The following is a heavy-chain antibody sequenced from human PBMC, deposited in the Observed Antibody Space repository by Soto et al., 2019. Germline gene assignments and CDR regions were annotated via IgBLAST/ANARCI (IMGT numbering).Heavy chain of an antibody. CDR2: ISGSSSNT. V-gene: IGHV3-23*01. CDR3: ARTYCSGGSCYAWGQSYYYYYYMDV. J-gene: IGHJ6*03. Sequence: GGSLRLSCAASGFTFSSYAMSWVRQAPGKGLEWVSAISGSSSNTYYADSVKGRFTISRDNAKNSLYLQMNSLRAEDTAVYYCARTYCSGGSCYAWGQSYYYYYYMDVWGKGTTVTVSS. CDR1: GFTFSSYA. D-gene: IGHD2-15*01.